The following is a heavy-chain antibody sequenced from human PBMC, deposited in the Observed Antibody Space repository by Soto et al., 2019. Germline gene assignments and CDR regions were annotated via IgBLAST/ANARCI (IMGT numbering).Heavy chain of an antibody. CDR3: ARAGQWLVGFDY. V-gene: IGHV1-3*01. J-gene: IGHJ4*02. CDR1: GYTFTNYA. CDR2: INAGNDNT. D-gene: IGHD6-19*01. Sequence: QVQLVQSGAAVKKPGASMKVSCKASGYTFTNYAIHWVRRAPGQRLEWMGWINAGNDNTKYSQKFQDRVTITRDTSASTAYMELSSLRSEDTAVYYCARAGQWLVGFDYWGQGTLVTVSS.